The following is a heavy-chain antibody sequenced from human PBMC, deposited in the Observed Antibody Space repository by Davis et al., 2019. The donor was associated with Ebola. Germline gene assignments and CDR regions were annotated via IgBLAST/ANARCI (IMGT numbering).Heavy chain of an antibody. CDR2: IRYDGSKK. J-gene: IGHJ4*02. CDR1: GFSFSSYG. V-gene: IGHV3-30*02. CDR3: AKGVSASSPLYVFDY. D-gene: IGHD6-19*01. Sequence: LSLTCAASGFSFSSYGMHWVRQAPGKGLEWAAFIRYDGSKKFYADSVKGRFTISRDSSRNTLYVQMNSLRAEDTAVYYCAKGVSASSPLYVFDYWGQGTLVTVSS.